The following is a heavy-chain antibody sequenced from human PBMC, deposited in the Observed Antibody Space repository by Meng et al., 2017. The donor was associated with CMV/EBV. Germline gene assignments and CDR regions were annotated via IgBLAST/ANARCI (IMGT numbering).Heavy chain of an antibody. Sequence: SETLSLTCAVYGGSFSGYYWSGIRQPPGKGLEWIGEINHSGSTNYNPSLKSRVTISVDTSKNQFSLKLSSVTAADTAVYYCASITRRYSSGWYVGSNGVQNDYWGQGTLVTVSS. J-gene: IGHJ4*02. CDR3: ASITRRYSSGWYVGSNGVQNDY. CDR2: INHSGST. CDR1: GGSFSGYY. D-gene: IGHD6-19*01. V-gene: IGHV4-34*01.